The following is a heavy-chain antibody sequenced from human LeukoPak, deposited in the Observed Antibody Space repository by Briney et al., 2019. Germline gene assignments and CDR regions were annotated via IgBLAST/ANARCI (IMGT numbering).Heavy chain of an antibody. CDR2: INSDGSST. CDR3: ARVGDSSGYFWLTAVVDYYYYYYGMDV. V-gene: IGHV3-74*01. CDR1: GFTFSSYW. Sequence: GGSLRLSCAASGFTFSSYWMHWVRQAPGKGLVWVSRINSDGSSTSYADSVKGRFTISRDNAKNTLYLQMNSLRAEDTAVCYCARVGDSSGYFWLTAVVDYYYYYYGMDVWGQGTTVTVSS. D-gene: IGHD3-22*01. J-gene: IGHJ6*02.